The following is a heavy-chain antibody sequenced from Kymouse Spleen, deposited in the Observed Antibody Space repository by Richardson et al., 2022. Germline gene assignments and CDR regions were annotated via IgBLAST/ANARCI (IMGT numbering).Heavy chain of an antibody. CDR2: INHSGST. J-gene: IGHJ6*02. D-gene: IGHD1-20*01. Sequence: QVQLQQWGAGLLKPSETLSLTCAVYGGSFSGYYWSWIRQPPGKGLEWIGEINHSGSTNYNPSLKSRVTISVDTSKNQFSLKLSSVTAADTAVYYCARGGYNWNDGSYYYYGMDVWGQGTTVTVSS. V-gene: IGHV4-34*01. CDR1: GGSFSGYY. CDR3: ARGGYNWNDGSYYYYGMDV.